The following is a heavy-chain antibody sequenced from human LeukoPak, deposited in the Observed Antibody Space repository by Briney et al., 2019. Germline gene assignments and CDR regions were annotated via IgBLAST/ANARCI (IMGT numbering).Heavy chain of an antibody. V-gene: IGHV3-48*01. J-gene: IGHJ6*03. CDR3: ARELQYPPRYYYYMDV. CDR1: GFTFSSYS. D-gene: IGHD4-11*01. CDR2: ISGSSSTI. Sequence: GGSLRLSCAASGFTFSSYSMNWVRQAPGKGLEWVSYISGSSSTIYYADSVKGRFTISRDNAKNSLCLQMNSLRAEDTAVYYCARELQYPPRYYYYMDVWGKGTTVTVSS.